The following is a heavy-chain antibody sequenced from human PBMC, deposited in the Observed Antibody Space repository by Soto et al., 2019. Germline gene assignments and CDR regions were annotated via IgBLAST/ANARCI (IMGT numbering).Heavy chain of an antibody. CDR3: ATAPIFGVAYNWFDP. V-gene: IGHV1-69*13. J-gene: IGHJ5*02. CDR1: GGTFSSYA. CDR2: IIPIFGTA. D-gene: IGHD3-3*01. Sequence: GASVKVSCKASGGTFSSYAISWVRQAPGQGLEWMGGIIPIFGTANYAQKFQGRVTITADESTSTAYMELSSLRSEDTAVSYCATAPIFGVAYNWFDPWGKGTLVTVSS.